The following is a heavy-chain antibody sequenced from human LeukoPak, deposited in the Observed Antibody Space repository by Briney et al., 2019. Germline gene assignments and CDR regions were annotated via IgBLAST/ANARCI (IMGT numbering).Heavy chain of an antibody. J-gene: IGHJ6*03. CDR1: GFTFSSYA. CDR2: ISFDENNK. V-gene: IGHV3-30*04. D-gene: IGHD3-10*01. Sequence: GGSLRLSCAASGFTFSSYALHWVRQAPGKGLEWVAVISFDENNKYYADSVKGRFTISRDISKNTLYLQMNSLRAEDTAVYYCSREGKIYYGSGSYWAQDYYYYMDVWGKGTTVTVSS. CDR3: SREGKIYYGSGSYWAQDYYYYMDV.